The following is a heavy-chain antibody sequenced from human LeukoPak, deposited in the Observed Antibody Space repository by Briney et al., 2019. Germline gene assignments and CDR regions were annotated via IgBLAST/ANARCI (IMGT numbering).Heavy chain of an antibody. J-gene: IGHJ6*02. Sequence: SVKVSCKASGGTFSSYAISWVRQAPGQGLEWMGGTIPIFGTANYAQKFQGRVTITADESTSTAYMELSSLGSEDTAVYYCARDPVRGYCSSTSCYPYYYGMDVWGQGTTVTVSS. CDR3: ARDPVRGYCSSTSCYPYYYGMDV. V-gene: IGHV1-69*13. CDR2: TIPIFGTA. CDR1: GGTFSSYA. D-gene: IGHD2-2*01.